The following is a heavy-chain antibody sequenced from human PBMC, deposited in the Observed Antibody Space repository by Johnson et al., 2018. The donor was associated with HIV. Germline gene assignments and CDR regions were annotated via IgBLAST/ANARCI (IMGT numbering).Heavy chain of an antibody. J-gene: IGHJ3*02. Sequence: QLVESGGGVVQPGRSLRLSCAASGFTFSSYAMHWVRQAPGKGLEYVSAISSNGGSTFLIDSGKDRFNTSSDNAKNTLHLQMNSLRAEDTAVYYCAREGVRVVSPGAFDIWGQGTMVTVSS. CDR2: ISSNGGST. CDR3: AREGVRVVSPGAFDI. V-gene: IGHV3-64*04. CDR1: GFTFSSYA. D-gene: IGHD2-8*02.